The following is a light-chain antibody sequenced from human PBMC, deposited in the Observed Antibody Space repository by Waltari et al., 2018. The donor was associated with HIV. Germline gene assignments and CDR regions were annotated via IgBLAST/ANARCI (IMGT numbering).Light chain of an antibody. J-gene: IGLJ3*02. CDR1: SSNIGDNY. Sequence: QSALTQPPSTSGTPGQTVTIPCSGSSSNIGDNYVSWYQQLPGTAPNLLTYRHSQRPSGVRDRFSGYKSGTSASLASNDLRSEDEAEYHWAAWDDSLSGWVFGGGTNLTVL. V-gene: IGLV1-47*01. CDR2: RHS. CDR3: AAWDDSLSGWV.